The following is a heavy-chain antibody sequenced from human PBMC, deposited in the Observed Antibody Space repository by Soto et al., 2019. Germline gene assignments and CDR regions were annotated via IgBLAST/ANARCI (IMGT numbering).Heavy chain of an antibody. V-gene: IGHV1-69*02. J-gene: IGHJ3*02. CDR2: IIPMLGVR. CDR3: TIGSWSGEVFDI. D-gene: IGHD2-21*01. CDR1: GGTFNTYS. Sequence: QVQLVQSGAEVKKPGSSMKVSCKDSGGTFNTYSMFWVRQAPGQGLEWMGRIIPMLGVRNYAQRFQDRVTITADKSTATVHMELSSLRSEDTALYYCTIGSWSGEVFDIWGQGTIVTVSS.